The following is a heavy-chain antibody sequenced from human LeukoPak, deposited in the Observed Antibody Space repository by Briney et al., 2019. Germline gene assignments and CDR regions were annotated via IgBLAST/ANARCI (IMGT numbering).Heavy chain of an antibody. CDR3: ARLSGSPHPPFDY. Sequence: PSETLSLTCTVSGGSISNYCWSWIRQPPGKGLEWIGYIYYSGSTYYNPSLKSRVTISVDTSENQFSLKLTSVTAADTAVYYCARLSGSPHPPFDYWGQGTLVTVSS. D-gene: IGHD1-26*01. J-gene: IGHJ4*02. CDR2: IYYSGST. CDR1: GGSISNYC. V-gene: IGHV4-59*08.